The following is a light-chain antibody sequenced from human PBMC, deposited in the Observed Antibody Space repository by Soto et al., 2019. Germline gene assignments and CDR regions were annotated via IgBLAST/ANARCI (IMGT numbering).Light chain of an antibody. CDR3: QQYDSSPRT. Sequence: EIVLTQSPGTLSLSPGERATLSCRASQSFTSTSLAWYQQKPGQAPRLLISGASRRAAGIPDRFSGSGSGTDFTLTISRLESEDLAVYYCQQYDSSPRTFGQGTRVAIK. V-gene: IGKV3-20*01. CDR2: GAS. J-gene: IGKJ1*01. CDR1: QSFTSTS.